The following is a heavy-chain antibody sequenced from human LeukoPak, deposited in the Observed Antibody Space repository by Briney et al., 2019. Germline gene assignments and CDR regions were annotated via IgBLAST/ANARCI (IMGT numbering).Heavy chain of an antibody. CDR2: IDPSDSYT. CDR1: GYSFTSYW. J-gene: IGHJ3*02. Sequence: GESPKISCKGSGYSFTSYWISWVRQMPGKGLEWMGRIDPSDSYTNYSPSFQGHVTISADKSISTAYLQWSSLKASDTAMYYCATLGAGSDLDAFHIWAQGTMVTVSS. D-gene: IGHD2-21*02. V-gene: IGHV5-10-1*01. CDR3: ATLGAGSDLDAFHI.